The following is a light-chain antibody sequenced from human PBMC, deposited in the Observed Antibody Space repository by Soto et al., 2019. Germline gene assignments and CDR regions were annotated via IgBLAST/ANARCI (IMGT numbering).Light chain of an antibody. CDR1: QSISSY. V-gene: IGKV1-5*01. CDR3: QHYGGMWA. Sequence: IHMTHSPSSLSASVLYRVTITFRASQSISSYLNWYQQKPGKAPKVLIYDASNLESGVPSRFSGSGSGTEFILTISSLQPDDFTTYYCQHYGGMWAFGQGTKVDIK. CDR2: DAS. J-gene: IGKJ1*01.